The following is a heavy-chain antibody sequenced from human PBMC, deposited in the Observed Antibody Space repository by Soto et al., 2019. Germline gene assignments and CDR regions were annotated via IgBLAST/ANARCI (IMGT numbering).Heavy chain of an antibody. CDR2: ISGSGGST. D-gene: IGHD7-27*01. V-gene: IGHV3-23*01. Sequence: PGGSLRLSCAASGFTFSSYAISWVRQAPGKGLERVSAISGSGGSTYYADSVKGRFTISRDNSKNTLYLQMNSLRAEDTAVYYCAKRAGANWGPFDYWGQGTLVTVSS. CDR3: AKRAGANWGPFDY. J-gene: IGHJ4*02. CDR1: GFTFSSYA.